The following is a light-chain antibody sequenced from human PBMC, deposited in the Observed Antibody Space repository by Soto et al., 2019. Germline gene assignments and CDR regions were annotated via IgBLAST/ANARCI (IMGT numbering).Light chain of an antibody. CDR1: QSISNY. CDR3: QQSDSTPYT. CDR2: DAS. V-gene: IGKV1-39*01. Sequence: DIQMTQSPSSLSASVGDRVTITCRASQSISNYLNWYQQKPGKAPNLLIYDASSLLSGVPSRFSGSGSGTDFTLTISSLQPEDFSIYYRQQSDSTPYTFGQGTKLEIK. J-gene: IGKJ2*01.